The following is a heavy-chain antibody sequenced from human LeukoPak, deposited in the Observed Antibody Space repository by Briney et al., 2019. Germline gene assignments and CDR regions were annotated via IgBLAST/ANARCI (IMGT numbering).Heavy chain of an antibody. CDR3: ARSPRIYDSSGYYLVEYFDL. V-gene: IGHV3-53*01. D-gene: IGHD3-22*01. J-gene: IGHJ2*01. CDR1: GVTLSRNY. Sequence: GGSLRLSCAASGVTLSRNYMSWVRQAPGKGLEWVSAIYSGGSTSYADSVKGRFTISRDISKNTLFLQMSSLRAEDTAVYYCARSPRIYDSSGYYLVEYFDLWGRGTLVTVSS. CDR2: IYSGGST.